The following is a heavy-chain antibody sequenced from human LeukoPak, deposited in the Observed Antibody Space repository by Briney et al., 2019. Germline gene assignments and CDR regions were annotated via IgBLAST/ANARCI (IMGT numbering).Heavy chain of an antibody. CDR3: VKRISDFGMDY. D-gene: IGHD4-17*01. CDR1: GFTFSTYA. Sequence: PAGSLRLSCSASGFTFSTYAMHWVRQAPGKGLEYVSAISSDGGGTHYADSVKGRFTISRDNSKNTLYLQMSSLRAEDTAVYYCVKRISDFGMDYWGQGTLVTVSS. CDR2: ISSDGGGT. J-gene: IGHJ4*02. V-gene: IGHV3-64D*06.